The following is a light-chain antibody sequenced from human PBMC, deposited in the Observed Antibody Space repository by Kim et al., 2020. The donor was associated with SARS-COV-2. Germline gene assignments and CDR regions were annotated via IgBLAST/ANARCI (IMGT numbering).Light chain of an antibody. Sequence: DIQMTQSPSSLSASVGDRVTITCRASQGISRYFNWYQQKPGKAPKLLIYTASSLQSGVPSRFTGSGSETDFTLTISSLQPEDFATYYCQQTYSASRTFGQGTKVDIK. V-gene: IGKV1-39*01. CDR1: QGISRY. CDR3: QQTYSASRT. J-gene: IGKJ1*01. CDR2: TAS.